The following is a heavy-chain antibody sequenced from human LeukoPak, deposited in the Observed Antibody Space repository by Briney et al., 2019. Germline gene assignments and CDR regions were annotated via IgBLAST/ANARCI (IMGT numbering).Heavy chain of an antibody. CDR2: ITSKTNGGTT. CDR3: TESLVH. Sequence: GGSLRLSCAASGFTFSDAWMTWVRLAPGKELEWVGRITSKTNGGTTEYAAIVKGRFTISRDDSKDTLFLQMDSLTTEDTAVYYCTESLVHWGQGARVTVSS. J-gene: IGHJ4*02. D-gene: IGHD6-13*01. CDR1: GFTFSDAW. V-gene: IGHV3-15*01.